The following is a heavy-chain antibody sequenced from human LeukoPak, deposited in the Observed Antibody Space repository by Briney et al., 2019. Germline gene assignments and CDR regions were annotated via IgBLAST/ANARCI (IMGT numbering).Heavy chain of an antibody. Sequence: GGSLRLSCAASGFTFSSYAMSWVRQAPGKGLEWVSAISGSGGSTYYADSVKSRFTISRDNSKNTLYLQMNSLRAEDTAVYYCAKDLGRWLQSPSDYWGQGTLVTVSS. CDR3: AKDLGRWLQSPSDY. J-gene: IGHJ4*02. D-gene: IGHD5-24*01. CDR2: ISGSGGST. V-gene: IGHV3-23*01. CDR1: GFTFSSYA.